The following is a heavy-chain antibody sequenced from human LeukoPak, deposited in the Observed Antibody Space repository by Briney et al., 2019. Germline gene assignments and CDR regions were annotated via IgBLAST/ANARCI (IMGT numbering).Heavy chain of an antibody. CDR1: GFTFSSYS. J-gene: IGHJ6*03. CDR3: ARVVDCSSTSCYTYYYYYYMDV. Sequence: GGSLRLSCAASGFTFSSYSMYWVRQAPGKGLEWVSYISSSSSTIYYADSVKGRFTISRDNAKNSLYLQMNSLRAEDTAVYYCARVVDCSSTSCYTYYYYYYMDVWGKGTTVTVSS. D-gene: IGHD2-2*02. V-gene: IGHV3-48*01. CDR2: ISSSSSTI.